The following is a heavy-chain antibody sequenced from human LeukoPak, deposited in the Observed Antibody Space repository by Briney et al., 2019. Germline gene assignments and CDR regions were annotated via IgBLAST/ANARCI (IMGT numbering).Heavy chain of an antibody. D-gene: IGHD6-19*01. Sequence: SQTLSLTCAISGDSVSSNSAAWNWLRQSPSSGLEWLGRAFYRSKWNNDYAVSVKGRITINPDTSKNHFYLQLNSVTPEDTAVYYCAKGSGWYVGFFDYWGQGTLVTVSS. J-gene: IGHJ4*02. V-gene: IGHV6-1*01. CDR3: AKGSGWYVGFFDY. CDR1: GDSVSSNSAA. CDR2: AFYRSKWNN.